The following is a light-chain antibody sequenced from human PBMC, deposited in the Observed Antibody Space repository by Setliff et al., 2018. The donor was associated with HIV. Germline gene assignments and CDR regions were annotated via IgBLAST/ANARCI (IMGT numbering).Light chain of an antibody. V-gene: IGLV2-23*01. Sequence: QSVLTQPASVSGSPGQSITISCTGTSSDVGHYNLVSWYQHFPGKVPTLIIYEGTKRPSGISNRFSGSKSGNTASLTISGLQAEDEADYYCCSYTGRSILWVFGGGTQLTVL. J-gene: IGLJ3*02. CDR2: EGT. CDR3: CSYTGRSILWV. CDR1: SSDVGHYNL.